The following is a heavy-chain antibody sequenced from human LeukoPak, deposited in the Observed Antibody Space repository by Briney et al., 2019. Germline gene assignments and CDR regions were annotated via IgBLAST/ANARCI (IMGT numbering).Heavy chain of an antibody. D-gene: IGHD6-13*01. CDR3: ARDSPPGYSSSWYPIPFDY. J-gene: IGHJ4*02. CDR2: IYYSGST. CDR1: GGSISSSSYY. V-gene: IGHV4-39*07. Sequence: SETLSLTCTVSGGSISSSSYYWGWIRQPPGKGLEWIGSIYYSGSTYYNPSLKSRVTISVDTSKNQFSLKLSSVTAADTAVYYCARDSPPGYSSSWYPIPFDYWGQGTLVTVSS.